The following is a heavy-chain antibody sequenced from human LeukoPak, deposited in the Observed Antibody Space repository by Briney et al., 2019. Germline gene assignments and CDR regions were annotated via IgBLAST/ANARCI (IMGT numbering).Heavy chain of an antibody. Sequence: PSETLSLTCTVSGGSISSYYWNWIRQPAGEGQEWIGHMYTSGSTNYNSSLKSRVTMSVDTSKNQFSVKLNSVIAADTAMYYCARGVYLGNGYYFDYWGQGTLVTVSS. J-gene: IGHJ4*02. CDR3: ARGVYLGNGYYFDY. CDR1: GGSISSYY. CDR2: MYTSGST. V-gene: IGHV4-4*07. D-gene: IGHD2-8*01.